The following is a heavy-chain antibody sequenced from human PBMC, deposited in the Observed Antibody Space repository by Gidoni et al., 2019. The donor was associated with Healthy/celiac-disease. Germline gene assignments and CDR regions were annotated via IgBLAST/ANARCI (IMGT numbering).Heavy chain of an antibody. J-gene: IGHJ4*02. V-gene: IGHV4-39*01. CDR1: GGSISSSSYY. Sequence: QLQLQESGPGLVKPSETLSLTCTVSGGSISSSSYYWGWIRQPPGKGLEWIGSIYYSGSTYYNPSLKSRVTISVDTSKNQFSLKLSSVTAADTAVYYCARRCCGWYYYDSSGTYYFDYWGQGTLVTVSS. CDR2: IYYSGST. CDR3: ARRCCGWYYYDSSGTYYFDY. D-gene: IGHD3-22*01.